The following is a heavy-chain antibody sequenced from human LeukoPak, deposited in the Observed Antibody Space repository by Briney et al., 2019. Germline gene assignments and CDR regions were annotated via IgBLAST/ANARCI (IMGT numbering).Heavy chain of an antibody. CDR2: INHSGST. CDR1: GGSFSGYY. V-gene: IGHV4-34*01. J-gene: IGHJ4*02. CDR3: APLRFLEWLLSPEFDY. D-gene: IGHD3-3*01. Sequence: SETLSLTCAVYGGSFSGYYWSWIRQPPGKGLEWIGEINHSGSTNYNPSLKSRVTISVDTSKNQFSLKLSSVTAADTAVYYCAPLRFLEWLLSPEFDYWGQGTLATVSS.